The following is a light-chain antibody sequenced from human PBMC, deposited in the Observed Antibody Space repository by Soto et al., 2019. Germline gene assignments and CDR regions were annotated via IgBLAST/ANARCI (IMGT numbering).Light chain of an antibody. CDR1: DIGSKS. V-gene: IGLV3-21*04. J-gene: IGLJ3*02. CDR3: QVYDSSSDLLV. Sequence: SYELAQPPSVSVAPGKTATITCGGNDIGSKSAHWYQQKPGQAPVLVISYDRDRPSGIPERFSGSNSGHTATLTISRVEAGDEADYYCQVYDSSSDLLVFGGGTKLTVL. CDR2: YDR.